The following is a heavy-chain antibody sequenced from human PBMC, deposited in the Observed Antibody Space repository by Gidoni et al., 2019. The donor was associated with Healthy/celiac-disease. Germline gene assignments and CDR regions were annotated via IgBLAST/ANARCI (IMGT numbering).Heavy chain of an antibody. Sequence: QVQLVQYGAEGKKPGSSVKVSCKAAGGTGSSYASSWVRQAPGQGLEWMGGIIPIFGTANYAQKFQGRVTITADESTSTAYMELSSLRSEDTAVYYCASAVVVAASPFDYWGQGTLVTVSS. V-gene: IGHV1-69*01. J-gene: IGHJ4*02. CDR3: ASAVVVAASPFDY. CDR2: IIPIFGTA. D-gene: IGHD2-15*01. CDR1: GGTGSSYA.